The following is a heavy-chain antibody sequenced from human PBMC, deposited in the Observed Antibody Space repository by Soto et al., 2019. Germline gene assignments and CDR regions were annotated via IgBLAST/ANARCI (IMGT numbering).Heavy chain of an antibody. J-gene: IGHJ4*02. D-gene: IGHD6-13*01. CDR1: GGSFRGYY. V-gene: IGHV4-34*01. CDR3: ARGGGSSSCNY. Sequence: QVQLQQWGAGLLKPSETLSLTCAVYGGSFRGYYWSWIRQPPGKGLEWIGEINHSGSTNYNPSLKSRVTISVDTSQNQFSLKLSSVTAADTAVYYCARGGGSSSCNYWGQGTLVTVSS. CDR2: INHSGST.